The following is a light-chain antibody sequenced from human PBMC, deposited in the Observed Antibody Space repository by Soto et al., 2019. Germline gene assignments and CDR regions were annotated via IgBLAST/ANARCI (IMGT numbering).Light chain of an antibody. CDR1: QSISSY. CDR2: AAS. J-gene: IGKJ1*01. CDR3: QQYKSYRA. Sequence: DIQMTQSPSSLSASVGDRVTITCRASQSISSYLNWYQQKPGKAPKLLIYAASSLQSGVPSRFSGSGSGTDFTLTISSLQPEDFATYYCQQYKSYRAFGQGTKVDIK. V-gene: IGKV1-39*01.